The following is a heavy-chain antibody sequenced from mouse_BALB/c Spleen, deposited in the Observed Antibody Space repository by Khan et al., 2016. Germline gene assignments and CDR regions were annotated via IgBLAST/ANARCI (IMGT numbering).Heavy chain of an antibody. V-gene: IGHV9-3-1*01. CDR1: GYTFTNYG. J-gene: IGHJ1*01. CDR2: INTYSGES. CDR3: ARYRYYYGSSRYFDV. Sequence: QIQLVQSGPELKKPGKTVKISCKASGYTFTNYGMNWVKQAPGKGLKWMGWINTYSGESTYADDFKGRFAFSLETSANTAYLQINTLKNEDTATYFCARYRYYYGSSRYFDVWGAGTTVTVSS. D-gene: IGHD1-1*01.